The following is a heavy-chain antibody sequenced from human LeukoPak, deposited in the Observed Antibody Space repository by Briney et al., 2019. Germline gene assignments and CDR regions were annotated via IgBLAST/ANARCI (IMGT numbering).Heavy chain of an antibody. J-gene: IGHJ4*02. CDR3: ARELTYYDSSGYLDY. Sequence: SETLSLTCTVSGGSISSYYWSWIRQPAGTALEWIGRIYTSGSTNYNPSLKSRVTMSVDTSKNQFSLKLSSVTAADTAVYYCARELTYYDSSGYLDYWGQGTLVTVSS. V-gene: IGHV4-4*07. CDR1: GGSISSYY. D-gene: IGHD3-22*01. CDR2: IYTSGST.